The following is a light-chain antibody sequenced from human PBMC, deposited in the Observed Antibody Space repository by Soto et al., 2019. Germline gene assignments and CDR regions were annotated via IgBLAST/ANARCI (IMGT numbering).Light chain of an antibody. J-gene: IGKJ4*01. V-gene: IGKV3-15*01. Sequence: EIVLTQSPATLSVSPGQRATLSCRASQSVGSKLAWYQQKPGQAPRLLIYSASTRATGIPARFSGSGSGTEFTLTISSLQSEDSAVYYCQQYNDWPLTFGGGTKVEIK. CDR1: QSVGSK. CDR3: QQYNDWPLT. CDR2: SAS.